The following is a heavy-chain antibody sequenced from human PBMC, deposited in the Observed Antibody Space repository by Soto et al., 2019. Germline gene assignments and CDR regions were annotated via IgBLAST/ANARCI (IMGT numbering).Heavy chain of an antibody. CDR2: TVSRDFDV. V-gene: IGHV5-51*01. D-gene: IGHD2-2*02. J-gene: IGHJ4*02. CDR3: ARLLSLPQPIDS. CDR1: AYIFNNDS. Sequence: GEDLKISCETSAYIFNNDSIGGVRQMPGEGLEWLGLTVSRDFDVRYSPSFEGQVTISADRSTATAFLQWRSLEASDSALYFFARLLSLPQPIDSWGEGAPGTRSS.